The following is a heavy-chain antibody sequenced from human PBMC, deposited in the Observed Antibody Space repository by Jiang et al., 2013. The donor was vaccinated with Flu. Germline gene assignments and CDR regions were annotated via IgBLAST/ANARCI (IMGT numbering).Heavy chain of an antibody. CDR3: ARDTSGYGSSWFTH. D-gene: IGHD6-13*01. V-gene: IGHV1-69*01. Sequence: QLVESGAEVKKPGSSAKVSCKASGGTCYAVSWVRQAPGQGLEWMGGIIPMFGTTNYAQKFQGRVTITADESTTTAYMELYSLRSEDTAVYYCARDTSGYGSSWFTHWGQGTLVTVSS. CDR2: IIPMFGTT. J-gene: IGHJ4*02. CDR1: GGTCYA.